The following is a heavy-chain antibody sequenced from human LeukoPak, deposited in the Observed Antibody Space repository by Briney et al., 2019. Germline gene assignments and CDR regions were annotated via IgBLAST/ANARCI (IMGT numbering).Heavy chain of an antibody. J-gene: IGHJ4*02. Sequence: GGSLRLSCAASGFTFSSYAMSWVRQAPGKGLEWVSTISAGGGTTYYADSVKGRFTISRDNSKTALYLQMNSLRAEDTAVYYXXKRLSYSSSWYYFDYWGQGTLVTVSS. V-gene: IGHV3-23*01. D-gene: IGHD6-13*01. CDR2: ISAGGGTT. CDR1: GFTFSSYA. CDR3: XKRLSYSSSWYYFDY.